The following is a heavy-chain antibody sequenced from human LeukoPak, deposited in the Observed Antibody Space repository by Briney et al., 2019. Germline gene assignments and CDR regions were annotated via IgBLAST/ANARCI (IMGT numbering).Heavy chain of an antibody. V-gene: IGHV3-30-3*01. D-gene: IGHD5-18*01. Sequence: PGGSLRLSCAASGFTFSSYAMHWVRQAPGKGLEWVAVISYDGSNKYYADSAKGRFTISRDNSKNTLYLQMNSLRAEDTAVYYCAREDMVSDAFDIWGQGTMVTVSS. CDR2: ISYDGSNK. CDR3: AREDMVSDAFDI. CDR1: GFTFSSYA. J-gene: IGHJ3*02.